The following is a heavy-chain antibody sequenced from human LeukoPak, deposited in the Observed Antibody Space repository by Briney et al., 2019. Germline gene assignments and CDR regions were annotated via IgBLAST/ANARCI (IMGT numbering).Heavy chain of an antibody. J-gene: IGHJ3*02. CDR1: GFTFSSYA. D-gene: IGHD2-21*02. V-gene: IGHV3-30-3*01. CDR2: ISYDGSNK. CDR3: AREDVVVTAIPASEAFDI. Sequence: PGGSLRLSCAASGFTFSSYAMHWVRQAPGKGLEWVAVISYDGSNKYYADSVKGRFTISRDNSRDTLYLQMNSLRAEDTAVYYCAREDVVVTAIPASEAFDIWGQGTMVTVSS.